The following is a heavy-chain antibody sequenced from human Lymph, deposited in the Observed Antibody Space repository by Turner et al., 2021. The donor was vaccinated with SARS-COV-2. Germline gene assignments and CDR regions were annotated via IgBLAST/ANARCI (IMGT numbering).Heavy chain of an antibody. Sequence: QVQLQESGPGLVRPSETLSLTCTVSGGPISSTSWSWIRQSPGRGLEWIGYFYKIGSIDYNPTLRSRVTISVDTSKSQLSLNLISVTAADTAVYYCARHQGSTSGYDHGMDVWGQGTAVIVSS. V-gene: IGHV4-59*08. J-gene: IGHJ6*02. D-gene: IGHD1-1*01. CDR2: FYKIGSI. CDR1: GGPISSTS. CDR3: ARHQGSTSGYDHGMDV.